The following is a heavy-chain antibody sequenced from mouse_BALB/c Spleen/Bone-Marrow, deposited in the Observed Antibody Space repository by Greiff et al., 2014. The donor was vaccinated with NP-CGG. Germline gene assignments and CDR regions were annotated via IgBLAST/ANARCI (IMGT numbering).Heavy chain of an antibody. J-gene: IGHJ4*01. Sequence: VMLLESGPGMVAPSQSLSITCTVSGFSLTSYGVHWVRQPPGKGLEWLGVIWADGSTNYNSALMSRLSIRKDNSKSQVFLKMNSLQTDDTAMYYCARITTATGAMDYWGQGTSVTVSS. CDR3: ARITTATGAMDY. CDR1: GFSLTSYG. D-gene: IGHD1-2*01. V-gene: IGHV2-9*02. CDR2: IWADGST.